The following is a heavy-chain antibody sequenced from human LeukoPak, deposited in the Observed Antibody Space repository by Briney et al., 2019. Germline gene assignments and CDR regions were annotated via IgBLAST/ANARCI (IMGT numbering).Heavy chain of an antibody. CDR1: GGSFSGYY. CDR3: ARDVSQYYDFWSGYHNWFDP. CDR2: INHSGST. D-gene: IGHD3-3*01. Sequence: SGTLSLTCAVYGGSFSGYYWSWIRQPPGKGLEWIGEINHSGSTNYNPSLKSRVTISVDTSKNQFSLKLGSVTAADTAVYYCARDVSQYYDFWSGYHNWFDPWGQGTLVTVSS. J-gene: IGHJ5*02. V-gene: IGHV4-34*01.